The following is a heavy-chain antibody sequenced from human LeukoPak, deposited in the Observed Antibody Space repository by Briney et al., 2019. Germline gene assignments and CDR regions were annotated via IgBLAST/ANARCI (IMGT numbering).Heavy chain of an antibody. J-gene: IGHJ4*02. CDR2: LNSNTGNP. D-gene: IGHD6-19*01. V-gene: IGHV7-4-1*02. Sequence: ASVKVSCKASGYTFTSYAINWVRQAPGKGLEWMGWLNSNTGNPTYAQGFTGRFVFSLDTSVSTAYLQISSLKAEDTAVYYCARARGAVAGTWYFDYWGQGTLVTVSS. CDR3: ARARGAVAGTWYFDY. CDR1: GYTFTSYA.